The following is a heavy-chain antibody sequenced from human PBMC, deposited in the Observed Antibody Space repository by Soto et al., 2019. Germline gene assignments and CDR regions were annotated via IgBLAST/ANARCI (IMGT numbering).Heavy chain of an antibody. J-gene: IGHJ4*02. CDR1: GYTFTNND. CDR3: AREGLLLLPDY. V-gene: IGHV1-18*01. CDR2: ISPYSGKT. D-gene: IGHD3-22*01. Sequence: QIQLVQSGTEVRKPGASAKVSCKASGYTFTNNDVCWVRQTPGQGLAWMGWISPYSGKTNYARKFQGRVTMTTDTSTSTAYMEVRSLTSDDTAVYYCAREGLLLLPDYWGQGTLVTVSS.